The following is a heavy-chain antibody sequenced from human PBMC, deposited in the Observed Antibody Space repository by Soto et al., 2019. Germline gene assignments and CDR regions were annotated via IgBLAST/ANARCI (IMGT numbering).Heavy chain of an antibody. CDR2: ISGSGGST. D-gene: IGHD1-7*01. J-gene: IGHJ6*02. CDR1: GFTFSSYA. V-gene: IGHV3-23*01. Sequence: GGSLRLSCAASGFTFSSYAMSWVRQAPGKGLEWVSAISGSGGSTYYADSVKGRLTISRDNSKNTLYLQMNSLRAEDTAVYYCANYCWALQLELGPTGDYYYYGMDVWGQGTTVTVSS. CDR3: ANYCWALQLELGPTGDYYYYGMDV.